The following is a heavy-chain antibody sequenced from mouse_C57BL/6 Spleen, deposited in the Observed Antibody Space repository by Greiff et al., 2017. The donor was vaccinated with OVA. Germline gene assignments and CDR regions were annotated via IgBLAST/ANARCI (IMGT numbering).Heavy chain of an antibody. J-gene: IGHJ4*01. D-gene: IGHD2-5*01. CDR1: GFTFSSYT. CDR3: ARQRDSKKGENYAMDY. V-gene: IGHV5-9*01. CDR2: ISGGGGNT. Sequence: EVKLMESGGGLVKPGGSLKLSCAASGFTFSSYTMSWVRQTPEKRLEWVATISGGGGNTYYPDSVKGRFPISRDNAKNTLYLQMSSLRSEDTALYYCARQRDSKKGENYAMDYWGQGTSVTVSS.